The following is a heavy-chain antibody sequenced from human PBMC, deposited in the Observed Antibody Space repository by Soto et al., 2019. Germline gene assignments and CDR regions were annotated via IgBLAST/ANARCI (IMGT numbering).Heavy chain of an antibody. D-gene: IGHD2-21*02. J-gene: IGHJ4*02. CDR1: GVSVSSYY. Sequence: DTLSLTCAVSGVSVSSYYWTWIRQPPGKGLEWLGYIYDSGSINYNPSLKSRALVSVDTSKNQFSLRLDSLTAADTAVYYCARGGVAVTDKAPYYFDSWGQGSPVTVSS. CDR2: IYDSGSI. V-gene: IGHV4-59*02. CDR3: ARGGVAVTDKAPYYFDS.